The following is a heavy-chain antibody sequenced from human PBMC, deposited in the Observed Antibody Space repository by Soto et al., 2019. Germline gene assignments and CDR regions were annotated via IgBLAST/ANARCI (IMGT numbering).Heavy chain of an antibody. D-gene: IGHD2-2*01. CDR3: ARHKDIVVVSAVMKYYYYGMDV. Sequence: RASLKISCKGSGNSFSRYWIALVPQMPGKGLEWMGIIYPGDSDTRYSPSFQGQVTISADKSISTAYLQWSSLKASDTAMYYCARHKDIVVVSAVMKYYYYGMDVWGQGTTVTVSS. V-gene: IGHV5-51*01. CDR1: GNSFSRYW. CDR2: IYPGDSDT. J-gene: IGHJ6*02.